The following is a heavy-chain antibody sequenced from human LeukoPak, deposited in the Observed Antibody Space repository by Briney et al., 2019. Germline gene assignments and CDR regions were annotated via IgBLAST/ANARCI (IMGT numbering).Heavy chain of an antibody. V-gene: IGHV4-34*01. CDR3: ARVRGDGYNLGFNWFDP. D-gene: IGHD5-24*01. J-gene: IGHJ5*02. Sequence: SGTLSLTCAVYGGSFSGYYWSWIRQPPGKGLEWIGEINHSGSTNYNPSLKSRVTISVDTSKNQFSLKLSSVTAADTAVYYCARVRGDGYNLGFNWFDPWGQGTLVTVSS. CDR2: INHSGST. CDR1: GGSFSGYY.